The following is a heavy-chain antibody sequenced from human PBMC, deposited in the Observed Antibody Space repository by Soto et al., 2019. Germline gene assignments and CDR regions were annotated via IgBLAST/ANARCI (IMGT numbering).Heavy chain of an antibody. CDR2: ISSSSSYT. D-gene: IGHD3-22*01. V-gene: IGHV3-11*06. Sequence: QVQLVESGGGLVKTGGSLRLSCAASGFTFSDYYMSWIRQAPGKGLEWVSYISSSSSYTNYADSVKGRFTISRDNAKNSLYLQMNSLRAEDTAVYYCARAHSSGYYTYYYYGMDVWGQGTTVTVSS. CDR3: ARAHSSGYYTYYYYGMDV. J-gene: IGHJ6*02. CDR1: GFTFSDYY.